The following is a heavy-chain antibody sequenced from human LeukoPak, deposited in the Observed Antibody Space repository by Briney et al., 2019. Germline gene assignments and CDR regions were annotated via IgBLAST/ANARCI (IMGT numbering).Heavy chain of an antibody. D-gene: IGHD6-19*01. Sequence: GGSLRLSCVASEFTFSSYWMHWVRQDPGKGLVWVSRINSDGSSTSYADSVKGRFTISRDNAKNTFYLQMNSLRAEDTAVYYCARGMAYSSGWFPFDYWGQGSLVTVSS. J-gene: IGHJ4*02. V-gene: IGHV3-74*01. CDR1: EFTFSSYW. CDR2: INSDGSST. CDR3: ARGMAYSSGWFPFDY.